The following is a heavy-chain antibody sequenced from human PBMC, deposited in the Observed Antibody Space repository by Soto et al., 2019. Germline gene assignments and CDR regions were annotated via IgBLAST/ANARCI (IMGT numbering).Heavy chain of an antibody. J-gene: IGHJ5*02. V-gene: IGHV1-18*01. CDR1: GYTFTSYG. CDR2: ISVYNGKT. CDR3: AMDVGTDQGADSCWFDP. D-gene: IGHD1-1*01. Sequence: QVQLVQSGAEVKKPGASVKVSCKGSGYTFTSYGLTWVRQAPGQRLEWMGWISVYNGKTSYAQKFQGRFTMTTDTSTVDKDFGTLRSDDTAVYSCAMDVGTDQGADSCWFDPWSQGTLVIVSS.